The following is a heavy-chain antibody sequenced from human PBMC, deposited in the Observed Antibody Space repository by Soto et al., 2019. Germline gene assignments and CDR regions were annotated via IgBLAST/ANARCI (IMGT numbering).Heavy chain of an antibody. J-gene: IGHJ4*02. CDR1: GFTFGDYA. Sequence: GGSLRLSCTASGFTFGDYAMSWVRQAPGKGLEWVGFIRSKAYGGTTEYAASVKGRVTISRDDSKSIAYLQMNSLKTADTAVYYCTRCSPIIVVTAISFDYWGQGTLVTVSS. CDR3: TRCSPIIVVTAISFDY. D-gene: IGHD2-21*02. V-gene: IGHV3-49*04. CDR2: IRSKAYGGTT.